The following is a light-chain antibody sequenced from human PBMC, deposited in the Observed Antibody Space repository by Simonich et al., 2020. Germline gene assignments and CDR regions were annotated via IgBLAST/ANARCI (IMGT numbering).Light chain of an antibody. CDR1: GSDVGSYNR. CDR2: EVS. J-gene: IGLJ3*02. Sequence: QSALTQPPSVSGSPGQSVTISCTGTGSDVGSYNRVSWYQHPPGTAPKHLIYEVSKRPSGVPDRVSGSKSGNTASLTISGLQAEDEADYYCSSYTSSSTLVFGGGTKLTVL. V-gene: IGLV2-18*02. CDR3: SSYTSSSTLV.